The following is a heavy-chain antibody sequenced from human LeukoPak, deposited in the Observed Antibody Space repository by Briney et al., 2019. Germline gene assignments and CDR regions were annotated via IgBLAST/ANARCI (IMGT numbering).Heavy chain of an antibody. D-gene: IGHD6-13*01. CDR1: GGSISSYY. CDR3: AIRYSSSWTTDSFDI. J-gene: IGHJ3*02. V-gene: IGHV4-59*08. Sequence: PSETLSLTCTVSGGSISSYYWSWIRQPPGKGLEWVGYIYYSGSTNYKPSVKSRVTISVDTSKNQFSLKLSSVTAADTAVYYCAIRYSSSWTTDSFDIWGQGTMVTVSS. CDR2: IYYSGST.